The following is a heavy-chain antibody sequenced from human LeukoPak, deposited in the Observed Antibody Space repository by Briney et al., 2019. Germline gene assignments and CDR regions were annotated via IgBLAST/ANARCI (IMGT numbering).Heavy chain of an antibody. CDR3: ARHPGAAAAVAYWFDP. V-gene: IGHV4-39*01. CDR1: GGSISSSSYY. CDR2: IYYSGST. D-gene: IGHD6-13*01. Sequence: SETLSLTCTVSGGSISSSSYYWGWIRQPPGKGLEWIGSIYYSGSTYYNPSLESRVTISVDTSKNQFSLKLSSVTAADTAVYYCARHPGAAAAVAYWFDPWGQGTLVTVSS. J-gene: IGHJ5*02.